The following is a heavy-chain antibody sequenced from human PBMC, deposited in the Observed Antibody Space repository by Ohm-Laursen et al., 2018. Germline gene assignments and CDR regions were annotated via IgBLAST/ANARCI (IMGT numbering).Heavy chain of an antibody. Sequence: SLRLSCTASGFTFSSYGMHWVRQAPGKGLEWVAVISYDGSNKYYADSVKGRFTISRDNSKNTLYLQMNSLRAEDTAVYYCAKGPPYGDYDVYYYGMDVWGQGTTVTVSS. J-gene: IGHJ6*02. CDR2: ISYDGSNK. D-gene: IGHD4-17*01. V-gene: IGHV3-30*18. CDR1: GFTFSSYG. CDR3: AKGPPYGDYDVYYYGMDV.